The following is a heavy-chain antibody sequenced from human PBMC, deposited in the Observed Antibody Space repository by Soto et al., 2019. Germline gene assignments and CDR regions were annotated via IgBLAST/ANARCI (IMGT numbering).Heavy chain of an antibody. CDR2: IIPIFGTA. CDR1: GGTFSSYA. Sequence: VASVKVSCKASGGTFSSYAISWVRQAPGQGLEWMGGIIPIFGTANYAQKFQGRVTITADKSTSTAYMELSSLRSEDTAVYYCARDKIRDYCSSTSCYFWRSGMDVWGQGTTVTVSS. CDR3: ARDKIRDYCSSTSCYFWRSGMDV. J-gene: IGHJ6*02. V-gene: IGHV1-69*06. D-gene: IGHD2-2*01.